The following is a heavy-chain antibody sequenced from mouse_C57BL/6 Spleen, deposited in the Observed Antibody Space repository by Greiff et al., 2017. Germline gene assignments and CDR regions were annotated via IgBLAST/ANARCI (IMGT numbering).Heavy chain of an antibody. CDR1: GFTFSSYA. J-gene: IGHJ2*01. Sequence: EVKLEESGEGLVKPGGSLKLSCAASGFTFSSYAMSWVRQTPEKRLEWVAYISSGGDYIYYADTVKGRFTISRDNARNTLYLQMSSLKSEDTAMYYCTRGYYDYLFDYWGQGTTLTVSS. D-gene: IGHD2-4*01. V-gene: IGHV5-9-1*02. CDR3: TRGYYDYLFDY. CDR2: ISSGGDYI.